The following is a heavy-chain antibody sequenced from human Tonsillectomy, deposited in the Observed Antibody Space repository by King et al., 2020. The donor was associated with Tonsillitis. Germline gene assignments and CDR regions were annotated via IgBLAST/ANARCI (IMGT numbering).Heavy chain of an antibody. CDR3: ARDRGEMATLDY. CDR1: GFTFSSYG. CDR2: IWYDGSNK. D-gene: IGHD5-24*01. J-gene: IGHJ4*02. V-gene: IGHV3-33*01. Sequence: VQLVESGGGVVQPGRSLRLSCAASGFTFSSYGMHWVRQAPGKGLEWVAVIWYDGSNKYYADSVKGRFTISRDNSKNTLYLQMNSLRAEYTAVYYCARDRGEMATLDYWGQGTLVTVSS.